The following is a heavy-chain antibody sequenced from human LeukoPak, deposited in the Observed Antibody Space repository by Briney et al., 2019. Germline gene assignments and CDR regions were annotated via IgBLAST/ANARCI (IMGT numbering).Heavy chain of an antibody. Sequence: SETLSLTCTVSGGSISSYYWSWIRQPPGKGLEWIGYIYYSGSTNYNPSLKSRVTISVDTFKNQFSLKLSSVTAADTAVYYCATAYSSSWYGFPPHYWGQGTLVTVSS. CDR3: ATAYSSSWYGFPPHY. CDR2: IYYSGST. V-gene: IGHV4-59*01. D-gene: IGHD6-13*01. J-gene: IGHJ4*02. CDR1: GGSISSYY.